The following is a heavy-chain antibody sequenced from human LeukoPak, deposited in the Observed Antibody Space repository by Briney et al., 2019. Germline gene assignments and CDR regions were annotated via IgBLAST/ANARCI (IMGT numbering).Heavy chain of an antibody. D-gene: IGHD3-16*02. V-gene: IGHV3-23*01. Sequence: GGSLRLSCAASGFTFSRYSMNWVRQAPGKGLEWVSGMSGSGGSTYYADSVKGRFTISRDNSKNTQYLQMNSLRAEDTAVYYCAKDSYYDYVWGSYRYTNQFDYWGQGTLVTVSS. CDR2: MSGSGGST. CDR1: GFTFSRYS. CDR3: AKDSYYDYVWGSYRYTNQFDY. J-gene: IGHJ4*02.